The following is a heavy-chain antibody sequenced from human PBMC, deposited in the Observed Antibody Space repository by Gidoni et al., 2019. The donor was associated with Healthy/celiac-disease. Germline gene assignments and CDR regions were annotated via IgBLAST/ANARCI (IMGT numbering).Heavy chain of an antibody. J-gene: IGHJ4*02. D-gene: IGHD2-15*01. CDR3: AKAIGYCSGGSFSKYYFDY. Sequence: EVQLVESGGGLVQPGRSLSLSCAASGYTFDDYAMHWVRQAPGQGLEWVSGISGNSGSIGYADAGKGRFTISRDNAKNSLYLQMNSLRAEDTALYYCAKAIGYCSGGSFSKYYFDYWGQGTLVTVSS. V-gene: IGHV3-9*01. CDR1: GYTFDDYA. CDR2: ISGNSGSI.